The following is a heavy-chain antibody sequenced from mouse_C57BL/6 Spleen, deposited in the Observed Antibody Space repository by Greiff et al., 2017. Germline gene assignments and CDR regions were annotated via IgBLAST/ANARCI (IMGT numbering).Heavy chain of an antibody. CDR3: ARSRSPYYFDY. CDR1: GYAFSSYW. V-gene: IGHV1-80*01. J-gene: IGHJ2*01. CDR2: IYPGDGDT. Sequence: QVQLKQSGAELVKPGASVKISCKASGYAFSSYWMNWVKQRPGQGLEWIGQIYPGDGDTNYNGKFKGKATLTADKSSSTAYMQLSSLTSEDSAVYFCARSRSPYYFDYWGQGTTLTVSS.